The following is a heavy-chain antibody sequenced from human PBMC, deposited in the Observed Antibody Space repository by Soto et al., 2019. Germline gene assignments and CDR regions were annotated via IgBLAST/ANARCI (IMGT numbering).Heavy chain of an antibody. V-gene: IGHV1-69*06. J-gene: IGHJ6*02. Sequence: QVQLVQSGAEVKKPGSSVKVSCKASGGTFSSYAISWLRQAPGQGLEWMGGIIPVFGTTNYEQNFQGRVTSSADRSTSTSYMALSSPRSADTSVYYCATSTPYIIIGTPAGNNYYYAMDVWGQGTTVTVSS. CDR2: IIPVFGTT. CDR3: ATSTPYIIIGTPAGNNYYYAMDV. D-gene: IGHD1-1*01. CDR1: GGTFSSYA.